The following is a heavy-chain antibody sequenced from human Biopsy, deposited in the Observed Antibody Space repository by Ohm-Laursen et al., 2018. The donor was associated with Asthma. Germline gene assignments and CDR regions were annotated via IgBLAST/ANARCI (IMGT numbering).Heavy chain of an antibody. V-gene: IGHV4-30-2*06. CDR1: GDSIDSGDYS. Sequence: TLSLTCAVSGDSIDSGDYSWTWIRQSPGVGLEWIGYIYRNGNTYYNPTLKNRVTISIDRSKNQFSLRLRSVTAADTAVYYCARGWNCGGDCYSLDSWGQGTLVTVFS. CDR3: ARGWNCGGDCYSLDS. D-gene: IGHD2-21*02. J-gene: IGHJ4*02. CDR2: IYRNGNT.